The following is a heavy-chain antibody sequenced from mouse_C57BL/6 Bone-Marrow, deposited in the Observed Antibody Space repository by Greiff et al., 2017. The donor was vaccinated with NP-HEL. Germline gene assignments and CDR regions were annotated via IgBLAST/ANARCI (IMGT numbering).Heavy chain of an antibody. CDR2: INPNNGGT. CDR1: GYTFTDYY. Sequence: EVKLHQSGPELVKPGASVKISCKASGYTFTDYYMNWVKQSHGKSLEWIGDINPNNGGTSYNQKFKGKATLTVDKSSSTAYMELRSLTSEDSAVYYCARDGYFYFDYWGQGTTLTVSS. V-gene: IGHV1-26*01. J-gene: IGHJ2*01. CDR3: ARDGYFYFDY. D-gene: IGHD2-3*01.